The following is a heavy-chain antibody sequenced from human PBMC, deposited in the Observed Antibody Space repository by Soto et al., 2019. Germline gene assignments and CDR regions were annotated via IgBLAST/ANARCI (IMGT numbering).Heavy chain of an antibody. CDR3: ARIGAKWPFDY. D-gene: IGHD3-16*01. CDR1: GFRFGSHW. J-gene: IGHJ4*02. CDR2: IKLDGSEE. Sequence: EVQVVESGGGLVQPGGSLRLSCAASGFRFGSHWMSWVRQAPGKGLEWVANIKLDGSEEYYVDYVEGRFTISRDNAKNSVYLQMNSLRAEDTAVYYCARIGAKWPFDYWGQGTLVTVSS. V-gene: IGHV3-7*05.